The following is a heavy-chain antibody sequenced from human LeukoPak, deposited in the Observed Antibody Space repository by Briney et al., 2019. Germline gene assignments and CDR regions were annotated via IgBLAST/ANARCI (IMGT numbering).Heavy chain of an antibody. CDR2: ISPGTI. J-gene: IGHJ4*02. Sequence: PGGSLRHSCAASGFTFSGHWMTWVRQAPGKGLEWVSYISPGTIYYADSVKGRFTISRDNAKNSLYLQMNTLSADDTAVYYCARDGFGTGSNGGQGTLVTVSS. V-gene: IGHV3-48*01. D-gene: IGHD3-16*01. CDR1: GFTFSGHW. CDR3: ARDGFGTGSN.